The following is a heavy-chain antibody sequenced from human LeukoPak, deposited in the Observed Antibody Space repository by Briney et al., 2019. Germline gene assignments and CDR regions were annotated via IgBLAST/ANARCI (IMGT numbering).Heavy chain of an antibody. CDR3: ARLQGYYYYMDV. Sequence: PSETLSLTCAVSGHSISSGYYWGWIRQPPGKGLEWIGSIYHSGSTYYNPSLKSRVTISVDTSKNQFSLKLSSVTAADTAVYYCARLQGYYYYMDVWGKGTTVTVSS. V-gene: IGHV4-38-2*01. CDR2: IYHSGST. CDR1: GHSISSGYY. J-gene: IGHJ6*03.